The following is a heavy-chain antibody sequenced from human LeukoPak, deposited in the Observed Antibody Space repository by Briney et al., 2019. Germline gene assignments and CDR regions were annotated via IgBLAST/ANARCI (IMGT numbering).Heavy chain of an antibody. CDR2: IYTSGST. V-gene: IGHV4-4*07. J-gene: IGHJ4*02. Sequence: SETLSLTCTVSGGSIGSYYWSWIRQPAGKGLEWIGRIYTSGSTNYNPSLKSRVTMSVDTSKNQFSLKLSSVTAADTAVYYCARERWEVEYFDYWGQGTLVTVSS. CDR3: ARERWEVEYFDY. D-gene: IGHD5-24*01. CDR1: GGSIGSYY.